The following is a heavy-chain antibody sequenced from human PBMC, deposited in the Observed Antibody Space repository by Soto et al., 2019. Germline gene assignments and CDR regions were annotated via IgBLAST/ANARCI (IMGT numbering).Heavy chain of an antibody. CDR1: GFIFNSYG. Sequence: QVQVVESGGGVVQPGRSLRLSCAASGFIFNSYGMHWVRQAPGKGLEWVAVIWNDGNSKYYVDSVKGRFTISRDNSKNTVYLQMDSLRAEDTAVYYCARGSLYEYWGGSHFDNWGQGTPVTVSS. D-gene: IGHD3-3*01. CDR3: ARGSLYEYWGGSHFDN. V-gene: IGHV3-33*01. J-gene: IGHJ4*02. CDR2: IWNDGNSK.